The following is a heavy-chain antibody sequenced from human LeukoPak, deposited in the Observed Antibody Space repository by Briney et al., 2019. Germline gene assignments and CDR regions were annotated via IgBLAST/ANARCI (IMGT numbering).Heavy chain of an antibody. CDR1: GYTFTGYY. J-gene: IGHJ4*02. V-gene: IGHV1-2*02. CDR3: ARSPHILTGENFDY. D-gene: IGHD3-9*01. Sequence: RGASVKVSCKAFGYTFTGYYMHWVRQAPGQGLEWMGWINPNHGDTNYAQKFQDRVSMTRETSLSTAYMHLSRLRSADTAVYYCARSPHILTGENFDYWGQGTLVTVSS. CDR2: INPNHGDT.